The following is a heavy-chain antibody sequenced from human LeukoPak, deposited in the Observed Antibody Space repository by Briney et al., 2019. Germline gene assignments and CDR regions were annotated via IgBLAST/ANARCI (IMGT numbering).Heavy chain of an antibody. CDR3: ARRLRSSTIFDP. CDR2: IYYSGST. CDR1: GDSISSYY. D-gene: IGHD3-3*01. V-gene: IGHV4-59*01. Sequence: PSETLSLTYTVSGDSISSYYWSWIRQPPGKGLEWIGYIYYSGSTTYNPSLKSRVTISVDTSKNQFSLKLSSVTAADTAVYYCARRLRSSTIFDPWGQGTLVTVSS. J-gene: IGHJ5*02.